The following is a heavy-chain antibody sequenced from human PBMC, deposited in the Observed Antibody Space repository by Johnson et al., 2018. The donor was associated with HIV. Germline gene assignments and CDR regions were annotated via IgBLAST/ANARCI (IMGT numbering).Heavy chain of an antibody. V-gene: IGHV3-7*01. CDR2: IKHDGSQK. CDR1: GFTFSSYW. Sequence: EVQLVESGGGVVRPGGSLRLSCAASGFTFSSYWMSWVRQAPGKGLEWVANIKHDGSQKYYVDSVKGRFTISRDNSKNTLYLQMNSLRAEDTAVYYCARALQKTRGAFDIWGQGTMVTVSS. D-gene: IGHD4-23*01. J-gene: IGHJ3*02. CDR3: ARALQKTRGAFDI.